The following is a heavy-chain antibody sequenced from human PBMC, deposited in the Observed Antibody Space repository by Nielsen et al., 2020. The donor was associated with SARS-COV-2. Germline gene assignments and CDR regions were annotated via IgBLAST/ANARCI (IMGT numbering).Heavy chain of an antibody. J-gene: IGHJ6*02. Sequence: GALSLSCPASGFSFSSYGMNWVRQAPGKGLEWVSYISKSYTPIDYADSVKGRFTISRDNARNSLYLQMNGLRAEDTAVYYCVRKDTSMGFYYYGMDVWGRGTTVTVSS. CDR1: GFSFSSYG. CDR2: ISKSYTPI. D-gene: IGHD5-18*01. CDR3: VRKDTSMGFYYYGMDV. V-gene: IGHV3-48*01.